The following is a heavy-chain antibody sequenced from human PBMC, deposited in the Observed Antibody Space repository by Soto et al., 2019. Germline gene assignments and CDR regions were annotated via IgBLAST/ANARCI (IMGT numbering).Heavy chain of an antibody. CDR2: INYSGST. V-gene: IGHV4-39*01. CDR3: ARRHSGLGFCSGGSCYATTFDY. Sequence: SETLSLTCTVSGGAISSSSYYWAWLRQPPGKGLEWIGSINYSGSTYYNPSLKSRITTSADTSNKPFSLKMSSVTAPDTATYFCARRHSGLGFCSGGSCYATTFDYWGQGTLVTVSS. CDR1: GGAISSSSYY. D-gene: IGHD2-15*01. J-gene: IGHJ4*02.